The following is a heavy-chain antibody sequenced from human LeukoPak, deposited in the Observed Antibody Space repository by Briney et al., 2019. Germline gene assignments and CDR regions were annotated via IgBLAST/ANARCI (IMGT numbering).Heavy chain of an antibody. V-gene: IGHV4-34*01. CDR1: GGSFSGYY. CDR2: INHSGST. Sequence: SETLSLTCAVYGGSFSGYYWSWIRQPPGKGLEWIGEINHSGSTNYKSSLKSRVTISVDTSKNQFSLKLSSVNAADTAVYYCARERITTFGVVMAPFDYWGQGTLVTVSS. D-gene: IGHD3-3*01. CDR3: ARERITTFGVVMAPFDY. J-gene: IGHJ4*02.